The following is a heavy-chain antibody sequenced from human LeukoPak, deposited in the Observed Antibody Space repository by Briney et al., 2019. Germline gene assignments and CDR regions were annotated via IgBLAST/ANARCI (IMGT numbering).Heavy chain of an antibody. Sequence: GASVKVSCKASGYTFTGYYMHWVRQAPGQGLEWMGWINPNSGGTNYAQKFQGRVTMTRDTSTSTVYMELSSLRSEDTAVYYCARSSIIAAAGPYYFDYWGQGTLVTVSS. CDR2: INPNSGGT. CDR3: ARSSIIAAAGPYYFDY. V-gene: IGHV1-2*02. CDR1: GYTFTGYY. J-gene: IGHJ4*02. D-gene: IGHD6-13*01.